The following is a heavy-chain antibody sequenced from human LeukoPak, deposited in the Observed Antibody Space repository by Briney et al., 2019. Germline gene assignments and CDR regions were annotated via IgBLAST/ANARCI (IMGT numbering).Heavy chain of an antibody. J-gene: IGHJ3*02. D-gene: IGHD2-21*01. CDR3: AREVKEAFDI. CDR1: SDSLSRYY. CDR2: IYYSGST. V-gene: IGHV4-59*01. Sequence: SETLSLTCTVSSDSLSRYYWSWIRQPPGKGVELIGYIYYSGSTNYNPSLKSRVTISVDTSKNQFSLKLSSVTAADTAVYYCAREVKEAFDIWGQGTMVTVSS.